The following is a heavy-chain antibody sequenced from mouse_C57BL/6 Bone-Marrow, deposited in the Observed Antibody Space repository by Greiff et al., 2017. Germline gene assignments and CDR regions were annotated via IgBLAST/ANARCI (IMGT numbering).Heavy chain of an antibody. D-gene: IGHD1-1*01. Sequence: VQLKESGAELVRPGASVKLSCTASGFNIKDDYMHWVKQRPEQGLEWIGWIDPENGDTEYASKFQGKATITADTSSNTAYLQLSILTSEDTAVYYCTALYYYGRSSYYFDYWGQGTTLTVSS. CDR2: IDPENGDT. CDR3: TALYYYGRSSYYFDY. J-gene: IGHJ2*01. V-gene: IGHV14-4*01. CDR1: GFNIKDDY.